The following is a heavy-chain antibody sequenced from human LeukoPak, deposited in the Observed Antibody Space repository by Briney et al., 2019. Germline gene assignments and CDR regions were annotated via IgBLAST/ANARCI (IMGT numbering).Heavy chain of an antibody. V-gene: IGHV3-30-3*01. J-gene: IGHJ4*02. CDR2: ISYDGSNK. D-gene: IGHD3-22*01. CDR3: ARDRPSRAGYYYGPR. CDR1: GFTFSSYA. Sequence: GGSLRLSCAASGFTFSSYAMHWVRQAPGKGLEWVAVISYDGSNKYYADSVKGRFTTSRDNSKNTLYLQMNSLRAEDTAVYYCARDRPSRAGYYYGPRWGQGTLVTVSS.